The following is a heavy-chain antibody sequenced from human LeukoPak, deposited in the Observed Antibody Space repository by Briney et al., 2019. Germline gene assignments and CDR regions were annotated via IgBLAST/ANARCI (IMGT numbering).Heavy chain of an antibody. Sequence: ASVKVSCKASGYTFTSYYMLWVRQAPGQGLQWMGIINHSGDSTSYEQKFQGRVTMTRDMSTRTVYMELSSLRSEDTAVYYRARDWNNWFDPWGQGTLVTVSS. J-gene: IGHJ5*02. V-gene: IGHV1-46*01. CDR1: GYTFTSYY. CDR2: INHSGDST. CDR3: ARDWNNWFDP. D-gene: IGHD1-1*01.